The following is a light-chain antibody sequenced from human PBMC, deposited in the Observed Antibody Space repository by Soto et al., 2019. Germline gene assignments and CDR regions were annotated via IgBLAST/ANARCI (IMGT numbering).Light chain of an antibody. J-gene: IGLJ3*02. CDR3: SSYTSSRTLV. V-gene: IGLV2-14*03. CDR1: SSDVGGYNY. CDR2: DVT. Sequence: QSVLTQPASVSGSPGQSITISCTGTSSDVGGYNYVSWYQQHPGKAPKLMIFDVTNRPSGVSNRFSGSKSGNTASLTISALQAEDEADYYCSSYTSSRTLVFGGGTKLTVL.